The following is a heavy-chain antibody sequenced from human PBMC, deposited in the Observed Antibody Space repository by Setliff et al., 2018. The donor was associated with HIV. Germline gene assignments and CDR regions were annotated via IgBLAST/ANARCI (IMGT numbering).Heavy chain of an antibody. D-gene: IGHD2-21*02. CDR1: GFTFSDYW. CDR2: VKNDGTST. V-gene: IGHV3-74*01. Sequence: GGSLRLSCAASGFTFSDYWMHWVRQAPGKGLVWVSRVKNDGTSTDYADSVRGRFTISRDNAENTLYLQMNSLRVEDTAVYYCARRGMVPATLDFWGQGTPVTVSS. CDR3: ARRGMVPATLDF. J-gene: IGHJ4*02.